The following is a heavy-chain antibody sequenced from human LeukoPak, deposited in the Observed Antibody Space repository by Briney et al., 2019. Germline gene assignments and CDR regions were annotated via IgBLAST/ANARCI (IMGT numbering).Heavy chain of an antibody. CDR1: GFTFSNYA. CDR2: ISGSGAFT. V-gene: IGHV3-23*01. J-gene: IGHJ1*01. CDR3: ARVNSGYSSGWTFQH. D-gene: IGHD6-19*01. Sequence: GGSLRLSCAASGFTFSNYAMSWVRQAPGKGLEWVSGISGSGAFTYYADSVKGRFTISRDNSKNTLYVQMNSLRAEDTAVYYCARVNSGYSSGWTFQHWGQGTLVTVSS.